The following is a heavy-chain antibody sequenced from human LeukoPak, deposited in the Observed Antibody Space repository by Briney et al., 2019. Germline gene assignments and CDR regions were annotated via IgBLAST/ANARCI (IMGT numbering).Heavy chain of an antibody. V-gene: IGHV1-18*01. CDR3: ARDLGAITNGVWPPSGY. D-gene: IGHD2-8*01. J-gene: IGHJ4*02. Sequence: ASVKVSCKASGYTFTSYGISWVRQAPGQGLEWMGWISAYNGNTNYAQKLQGRVTMTTDTSTSTAYMELRSLRSDDTAVYYCARDLGAITNGVWPPSGYWGQGTLVTVSS. CDR2: ISAYNGNT. CDR1: GYTFTSYG.